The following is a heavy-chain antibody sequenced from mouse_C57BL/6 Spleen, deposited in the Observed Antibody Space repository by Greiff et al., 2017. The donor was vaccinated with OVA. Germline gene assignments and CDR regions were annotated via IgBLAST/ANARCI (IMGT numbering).Heavy chain of an antibody. CDR2: IYPSDSET. D-gene: IGHD1-1*01. CDR3: ARHGSSSLYAMDY. J-gene: IGHJ4*01. Sequence: QVQLQQPGAELVRPGSSVKLSCKASGYTFTSYWMDWVKQRPGQGLEWIGNIYPSDSETHYNQKFKDKATLTVDKSSSTAYMQLRSLTSEDSAVYYCARHGSSSLYAMDYWGQGTSVTVAS. V-gene: IGHV1-61*01. CDR1: GYTFTSYW.